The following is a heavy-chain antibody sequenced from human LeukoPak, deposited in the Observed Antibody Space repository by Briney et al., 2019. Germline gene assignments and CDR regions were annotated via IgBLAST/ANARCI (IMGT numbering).Heavy chain of an antibody. Sequence: GGSLRLSCAASGFTFDDYAMHWVRQAPGKGLEWVSGISWNSGSMGYADSVKGRFTISRDNAKNSLYLQMNSLRAEDTALYYCAKVGLANTAYDAFDIWGQGTMVTVSS. V-gene: IGHV3-9*01. CDR1: GFTFDDYA. CDR3: AKVGLANTAYDAFDI. D-gene: IGHD3-16*01. CDR2: ISWNSGSM. J-gene: IGHJ3*02.